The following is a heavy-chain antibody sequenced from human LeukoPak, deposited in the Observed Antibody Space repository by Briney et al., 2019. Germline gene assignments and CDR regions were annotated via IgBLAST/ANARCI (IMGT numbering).Heavy chain of an antibody. CDR2: ISGSGGTT. D-gene: IGHD3-9*01. Sequence: PGGSLRLSCAASGFTFRSCVMSWVRQAPGKGLEWVSGISGSGGTTYYADSVKGRFTISRDNSKNTLYLEMNSLRAEDTAVYYCARGPTLRYFDWLCHDYWGQGTLVTVSS. CDR1: GFTFRSCV. J-gene: IGHJ4*02. CDR3: ARGPTLRYFDWLCHDY. V-gene: IGHV3-23*01.